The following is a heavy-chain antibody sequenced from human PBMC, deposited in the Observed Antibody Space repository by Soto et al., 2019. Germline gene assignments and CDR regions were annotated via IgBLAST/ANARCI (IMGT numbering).Heavy chain of an antibody. Sequence: SVKVSCKAAGGTFSSYAISWVRQAPGQGLEWMGGIIPIFGTANYAQKFQGRVTITADESTSTAYMELSSLRSEDTAVYYCAREGLPTTVVTRTFDYWGQGPLVTVS. J-gene: IGHJ4*02. CDR2: IIPIFGTA. CDR1: GGTFSSYA. V-gene: IGHV1-69*13. D-gene: IGHD4-17*01. CDR3: AREGLPTTVVTRTFDY.